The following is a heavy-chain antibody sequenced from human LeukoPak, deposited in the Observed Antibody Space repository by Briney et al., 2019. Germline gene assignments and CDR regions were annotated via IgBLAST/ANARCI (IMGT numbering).Heavy chain of an antibody. V-gene: IGHV3-30*04. CDR1: GFTFSSYA. D-gene: IGHD4-17*01. CDR2: ISYDGSNK. Sequence: GGSLRLSCAASGFTFSSYAMHWVRQPPGKGLEWVAVISYDGSNKYYADYVKGRFTISRDNSKNTLYLQMNSLRAEDTAVYYCARDSGDGDYGSYGMDVWGQGTTVTVSS. CDR3: ARDSGDGDYGSYGMDV. J-gene: IGHJ6*02.